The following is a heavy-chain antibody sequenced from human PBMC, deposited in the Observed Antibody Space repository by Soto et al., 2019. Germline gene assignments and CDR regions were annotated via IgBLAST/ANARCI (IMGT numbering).Heavy chain of an antibody. CDR3: AKDQVSIFGVDHYYYYGMVV. V-gene: IGHV3-23*01. J-gene: IGHJ6*02. CDR1: GFTFSSYA. CDR2: ISGSGGST. D-gene: IGHD3-3*01. Sequence: GGSLRLSCAASGFTFSSYAMSWVRQAPGKGLEWVSAISGSGGSTYYADSVKGRFTISRDNSKNTLYLQMNSLRAEDTAVYYCAKDQVSIFGVDHYYYYGMVVWGQGTTVTVSS.